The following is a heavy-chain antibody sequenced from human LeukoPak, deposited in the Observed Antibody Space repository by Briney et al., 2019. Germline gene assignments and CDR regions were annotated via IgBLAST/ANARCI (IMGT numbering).Heavy chain of an antibody. CDR2: ISGSGGST. J-gene: IGHJ3*02. Sequence: PGGSLRLSCAASGFTFSSYAMSWVRQAPGKGLEWVSAISGSGGSTYYADSVKGRFTISRDNSKNTLYLQMNSLRAEDTAVYYCAKGETYYYDSSGYYYGAFGIWGQGTMVTVSS. V-gene: IGHV3-23*01. D-gene: IGHD3-22*01. CDR1: GFTFSSYA. CDR3: AKGETYYYDSSGYYYGAFGI.